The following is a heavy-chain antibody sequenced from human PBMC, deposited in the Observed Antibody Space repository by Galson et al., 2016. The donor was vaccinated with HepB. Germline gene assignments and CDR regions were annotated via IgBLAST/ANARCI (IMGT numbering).Heavy chain of an antibody. CDR3: ATTRLLDN. Sequence: SLRLSCAASGFSITGYSINWVRQAPVKGLEWVSTITSSSSYKYYADSLKGRFTISRDNAKSSLYLQMSGLRPNDTAFYYCATTRLLDNWGQGILVTVSS. V-gene: IGHV3-21*04. CDR2: ITSSSSYK. J-gene: IGHJ4*02. CDR1: GFSITGYS.